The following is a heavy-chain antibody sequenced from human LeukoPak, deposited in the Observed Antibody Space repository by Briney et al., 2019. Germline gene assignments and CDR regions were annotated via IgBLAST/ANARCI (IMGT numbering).Heavy chain of an antibody. D-gene: IGHD5-18*01. J-gene: IGHJ4*02. CDR3: ARTVRSYGPFYFDY. CDR1: GGSISSYY. Sequence: SETLSLTCTVPGGSISSYYWSWIRQPPGKGLEWIGYIYYSGSTNYNPSLKSRVTISVDTSKNQFSLKLSSVTAADTAVYYCARTVRSYGPFYFDYWGQGTLVTVSS. V-gene: IGHV4-59*01. CDR2: IYYSGST.